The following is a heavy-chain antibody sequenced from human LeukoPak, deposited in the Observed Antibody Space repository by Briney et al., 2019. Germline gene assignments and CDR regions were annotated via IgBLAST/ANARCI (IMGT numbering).Heavy chain of an antibody. CDR3: ARGYCSSTSCLAYFDY. CDR1: GGTFSSYA. D-gene: IGHD2-2*01. V-gene: IGHV1-69*05. J-gene: IGHJ4*02. Sequence: ASVKVSCKASGGTFSSYAISWVRQAPGQGLEWMGRIIPIFGTANYAQKFQGRVTITTDESTSTAYMELGSLRSEDTAVYYCARGYCSSTSCLAYFDYWGQGTLVTVSS. CDR2: IIPIFGTA.